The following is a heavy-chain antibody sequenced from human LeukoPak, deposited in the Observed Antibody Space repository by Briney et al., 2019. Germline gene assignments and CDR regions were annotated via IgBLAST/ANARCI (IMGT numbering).Heavy chain of an antibody. V-gene: IGHV1-46*01. CDR2: INPSGGST. CDR1: GYTFTDFG. Sequence: ASVKVSCKASGYTFTDFGISWVRQAPGQGLEWMGIINPSGGSTSYAQKFQGRVTMTRDMSTSTDYMELSSLRSEDTAIYYCARDNSVGDNAWWFDPWGQGTLVTVSS. CDR3: ARDNSVGDNAWWFDP. D-gene: IGHD1-26*01. J-gene: IGHJ5*02.